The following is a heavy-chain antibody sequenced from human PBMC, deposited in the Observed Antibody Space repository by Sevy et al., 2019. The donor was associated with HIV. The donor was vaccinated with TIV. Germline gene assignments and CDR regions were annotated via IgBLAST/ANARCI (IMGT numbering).Heavy chain of an antibody. Sequence: SETLSLTCTVSGGSISSYYWSWIRQPPGKGLEWIGYIYYSGSTNYNPSLKSRVTISVDTSKNQFSLKLSSVTAADTAVYYCARDSQLRYFGWLPYYYYYGMDVWGQGTTVTVSS. D-gene: IGHD3-9*01. V-gene: IGHV4-59*13. CDR1: GGSISSYY. J-gene: IGHJ6*02. CDR2: IYYSGST. CDR3: ARDSQLRYFGWLPYYYYYGMDV.